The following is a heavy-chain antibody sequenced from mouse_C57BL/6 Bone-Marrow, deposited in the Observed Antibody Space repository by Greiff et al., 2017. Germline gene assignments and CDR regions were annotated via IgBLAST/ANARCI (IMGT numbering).Heavy chain of an antibody. Sequence: VKLQQSGPELVKPGASVKIPCKASGYTFTDYNMDWVKQSHGKSLEWIGDINTNNGGTIYNQKFKGKAKLTVGKSSSTAYMELRSLTAEDTAVYYCARAPITTVVATGNYYAMDDWGQGTSVTVSS. D-gene: IGHD1-1*01. J-gene: IGHJ4*01. CDR3: ARAPITTVVATGNYYAMDD. V-gene: IGHV1-18*01. CDR2: INTNNGGT. CDR1: GYTFTDYN.